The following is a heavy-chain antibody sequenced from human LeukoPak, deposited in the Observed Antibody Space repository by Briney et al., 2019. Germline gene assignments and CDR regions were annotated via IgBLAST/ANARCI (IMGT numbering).Heavy chain of an antibody. CDR1: GGSISSYY. J-gene: IGHJ4*02. CDR2: IYYSGSN. CDR3: ARGPYYFDY. V-gene: IGHV4-59*01. Sequence: SETLSLTCPVSGGSISSYYWSWIRQPPGRGLEWIGYIYYSGSNNYNPSLKSRVTISVDTTKNQFSLKLSSVTAADTAVYYCARGPYYFDYWGQGTLVTVSS.